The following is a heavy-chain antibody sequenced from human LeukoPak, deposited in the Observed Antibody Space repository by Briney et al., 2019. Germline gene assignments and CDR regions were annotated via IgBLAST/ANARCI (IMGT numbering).Heavy chain of an antibody. Sequence: SETLSLTCAVSGGSISSSNWWSWVRPPPGKGLEWIGEIYHSGTTNYNPSLKSRVTISVDKSKNQFSLKLTSVTAADTAVYYCARELNRRYFDYWGQGTLVTVSS. CDR2: IYHSGTT. CDR3: ARELNRRYFDY. CDR1: GGSISSSNW. V-gene: IGHV4-4*02. D-gene: IGHD1-14*01. J-gene: IGHJ4*02.